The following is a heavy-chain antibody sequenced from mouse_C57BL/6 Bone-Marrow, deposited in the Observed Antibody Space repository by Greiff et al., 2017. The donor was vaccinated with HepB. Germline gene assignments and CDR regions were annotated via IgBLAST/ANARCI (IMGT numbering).Heavy chain of an antibody. CDR1: GYTFTSYG. CDR3: ARSGPYYSNYGGFAY. J-gene: IGHJ3*01. Sequence: QVQLKESGAELARPGASVKLSCKASGYTFTSYGISWVKQRTGQGLEWIGEIYPRSGNTYYNEKFKGKATLTADKSSSTAYMELRSLTSEDSAVYFCARSGPYYSNYGGFAYWGQGTLVTVSA. V-gene: IGHV1-81*01. D-gene: IGHD2-5*01. CDR2: IYPRSGNT.